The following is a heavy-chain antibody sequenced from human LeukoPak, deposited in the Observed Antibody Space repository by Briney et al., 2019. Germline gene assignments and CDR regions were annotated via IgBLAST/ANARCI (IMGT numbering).Heavy chain of an antibody. CDR3: ATVGEVDPDFDY. V-gene: IGHV3-23*01. Sequence: PGGSLRLSCAASAFTFSSYAMSWVRQAPGKGLEWVSAISGSGGSTYYADSVKGRSTISRDNSKNTLYLPMNSLRAEDTAVYYCATVGEVDPDFDYWGQGTLVTVSS. CDR2: ISGSGGST. J-gene: IGHJ4*02. D-gene: IGHD3-10*01. CDR1: AFTFSSYA.